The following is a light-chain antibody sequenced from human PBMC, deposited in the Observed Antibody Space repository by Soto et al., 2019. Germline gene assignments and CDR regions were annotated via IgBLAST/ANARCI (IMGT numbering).Light chain of an antibody. J-gene: IGLJ2*01. CDR3: QPWGIGIRV. V-gene: IGLV4-69*01. CDR2: VNSDGSH. CDR1: SGHSNYA. Sequence: QSVLTQSPSASASLGASVKLTCTLSSGHSNYAIAWHQQQPEKGPRYLMKVNSDGSHTKGDGIPDRFSGSSSGAERYLTISSLQSEDEADYYCQPWGIGIRVFGAGTKVTVL.